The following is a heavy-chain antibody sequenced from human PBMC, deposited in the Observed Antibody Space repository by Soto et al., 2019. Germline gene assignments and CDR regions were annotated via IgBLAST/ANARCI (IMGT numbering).Heavy chain of an antibody. CDR3: AATGIVGATFDY. CDR1: GGSISSGDYY. CDR2: IYYSGST. Sequence: SETLSLTCTVSGGSISSGDYYWSWILQPPGKGLEWIGYIYYSGSTYYNPSLKSRVTISVDTSKNQFSLKLSSVNAADTAVYYCAATGIVGATFDYWGQGTLVTVSS. J-gene: IGHJ4*02. V-gene: IGHV4-30-4*01. D-gene: IGHD1-26*01.